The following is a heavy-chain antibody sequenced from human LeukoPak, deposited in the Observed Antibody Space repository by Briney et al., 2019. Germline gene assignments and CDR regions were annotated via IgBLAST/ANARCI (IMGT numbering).Heavy chain of an antibody. Sequence: GGSLRLSCAASGFIFSPYAMSWVRQAPGKGLEWVAGIAGGDDRFYADSVKGRFSISRDNSKNTVDLQMNSLRAEDTAVYYCAKQRFGDWGQGTLVTVSS. D-gene: IGHD3-10*01. CDR2: IAGGDDR. V-gene: IGHV3-23*01. J-gene: IGHJ4*02. CDR1: GFIFSPYA. CDR3: AKQRFGD.